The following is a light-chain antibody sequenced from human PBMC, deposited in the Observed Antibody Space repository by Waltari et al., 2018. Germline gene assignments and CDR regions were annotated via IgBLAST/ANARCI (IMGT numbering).Light chain of an antibody. Sequence: LTQPPSASGSPGQSVTISCTGTSSDVGGYNYVSWYQQHPGKAPKLMIYEVSKRPSGVPDRFSGSKSGNTASLTVSGLQAEDEADYYCSSYAGSNNLVFGGGTKLTVL. CDR2: EVS. CDR3: SSYAGSNNLV. V-gene: IGLV2-8*01. CDR1: SSDVGGYNY. J-gene: IGLJ2*01.